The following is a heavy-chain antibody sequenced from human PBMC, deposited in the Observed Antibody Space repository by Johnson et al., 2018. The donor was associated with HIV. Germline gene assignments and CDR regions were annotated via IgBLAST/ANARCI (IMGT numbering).Heavy chain of an antibody. Sequence: QVQLVESGGGVVQPGGSLRLSCAASGFTLSTYWMSWVRQDPGKGLEWMTIISDDGCNKNYADSVKGRFTVSRDNSKNTLSLQINSLRPEDTAVYYCARLPSGYSRDDLDIWGQGTMVTVSS. J-gene: IGHJ3*02. V-gene: IGHV3-30*01. CDR1: GFTLSTYW. D-gene: IGHD5-18*01. CDR3: ARLPSGYSRDDLDI. CDR2: ISDDGCNK.